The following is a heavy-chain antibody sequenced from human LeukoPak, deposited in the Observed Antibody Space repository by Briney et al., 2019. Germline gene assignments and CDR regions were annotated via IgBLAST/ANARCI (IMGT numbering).Heavy chain of an antibody. J-gene: IGHJ5*02. D-gene: IGHD2-15*01. V-gene: IGHV4-39*01. CDR1: GGSISTSSYY. Sequence: SETLSLTCTVSGGSISTSSYYWAWIRQPPGKGLEWIGSIYYSGNTYYNSSLESRVTISVDTSDKHFSLELTSVTAADTAVYYCARPRSLAAPSRWFDPWGQGTVVVVSS. CDR3: ARPRSLAAPSRWFDP. CDR2: IYYSGNT.